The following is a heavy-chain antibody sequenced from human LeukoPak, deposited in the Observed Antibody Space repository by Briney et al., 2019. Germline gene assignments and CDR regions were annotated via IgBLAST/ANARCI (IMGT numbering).Heavy chain of an antibody. CDR3: ARDYGG. CDR2: INSDGYST. CDR1: GFTFRKYW. D-gene: IGHD4/OR15-4a*01. V-gene: IGHV3-74*03. J-gene: IGHJ4*02. Sequence: GGSLRLSCAASGFTFRKYWMHWVRQAPGRGLAWVSRINSDGYSTTYADSVRGRFTISRDNGKNTLYMQMNSLRVDDTAVYYCARDYGGWGQGTLVTVSS.